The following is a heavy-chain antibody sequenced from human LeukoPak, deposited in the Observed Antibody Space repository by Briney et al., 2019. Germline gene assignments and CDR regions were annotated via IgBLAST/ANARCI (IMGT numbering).Heavy chain of an antibody. V-gene: IGHV4-4*02. D-gene: IGHD6-19*01. CDR2: IYRSGTT. Sequence: TSETLSLTCAVSGGSISSSTWWSWVRQPPGKGLEWIGEIYRSGTTNYKPSLKSRVTISLDKSRNHFSLKLTSVTAADSAVYYCARRSPYSTGWSSYFDYWGQGALVTVSS. CDR1: GGSISSSTW. CDR3: ARRSPYSTGWSSYFDY. J-gene: IGHJ4*02.